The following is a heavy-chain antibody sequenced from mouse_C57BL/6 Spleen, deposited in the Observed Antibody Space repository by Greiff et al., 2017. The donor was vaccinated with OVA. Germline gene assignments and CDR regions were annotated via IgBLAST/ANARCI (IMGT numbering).Heavy chain of an antibody. CDR2: INPSSGYT. Sequence: VMLVESGAELARPGASVKMSCKASGYTFTSYTMHWVKQRPGQGLEWIGYINPSSGYTKYNQKFKDKATLTADKSSSTAYMQLSSLTSEDSAVYYCARSDITTVDFDYWGQGTTLTVSS. V-gene: IGHV1-4*01. J-gene: IGHJ2*01. CDR3: ARSDITTVDFDY. D-gene: IGHD1-1*01. CDR1: GYTFTSYT.